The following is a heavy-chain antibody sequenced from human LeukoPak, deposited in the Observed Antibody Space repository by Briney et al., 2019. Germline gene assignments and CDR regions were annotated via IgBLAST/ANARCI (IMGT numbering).Heavy chain of an antibody. J-gene: IGHJ4*02. Sequence: ASVKVSCKDSGFTFTSSAMQWVRQARGQRLEWIGWIVVGSGSTNYAQKFQERVTITRDMSTSTAYMELSSLRSEDTAVYYCAASSTAGNFDYWGQGTLVTVSS. CDR1: GFTFTSSA. D-gene: IGHD3-10*01. CDR3: AASSTAGNFDY. CDR2: IVVGSGST. V-gene: IGHV1-58*02.